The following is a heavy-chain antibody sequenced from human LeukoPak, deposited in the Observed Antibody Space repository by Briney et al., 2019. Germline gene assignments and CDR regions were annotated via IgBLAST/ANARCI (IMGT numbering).Heavy chain of an antibody. CDR2: ISYDGSNK. D-gene: IGHD1-26*01. CDR1: GFTFSSYA. Sequence: GRSLRLSCAASGFTFSSYAMHWVRQAPGKGLEWVAVISYDGSNKYYADSVKGRFTISRDNSKNTLYLQMNSLRAEDTAVYYCARQWELPGPFDYWGQGTLVTVSS. J-gene: IGHJ4*02. CDR3: ARQWELPGPFDY. V-gene: IGHV3-30-3*01.